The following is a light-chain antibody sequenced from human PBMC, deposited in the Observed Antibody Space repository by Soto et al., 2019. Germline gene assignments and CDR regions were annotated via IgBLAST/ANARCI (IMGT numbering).Light chain of an antibody. CDR1: HNIRNN. Sequence: VVLTQSPATLSVSPGETVTLSCRASHNIRNNLAWYQHKPGQAPRLLISYASSGATGVPGRFSGSGSGTEFALPITSLQSEVSEVYDCQHFYSWPVTFGGGTKV. CDR3: QHFYSWPVT. J-gene: IGKJ4*01. CDR2: YAS. V-gene: IGKV3-15*01.